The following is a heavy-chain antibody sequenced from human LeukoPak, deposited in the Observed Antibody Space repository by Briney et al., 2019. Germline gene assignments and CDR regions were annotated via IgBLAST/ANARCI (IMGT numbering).Heavy chain of an antibody. D-gene: IGHD6-13*01. CDR3: ARDGTAAGLYFDL. V-gene: IGHV3-7*01. Sequence: PGASLRLSCAVSGFTFSSYWMNWVRQAPGKGLEWVASIKRDGGEKSYVYSVKGRFTISRDNAKKSLYLQMSSLRAEDTAVYYCARDGTAAGLYFDLWGQGTLVTVSS. CDR2: IKRDGGEK. CDR1: GFTFSSYW. J-gene: IGHJ4*01.